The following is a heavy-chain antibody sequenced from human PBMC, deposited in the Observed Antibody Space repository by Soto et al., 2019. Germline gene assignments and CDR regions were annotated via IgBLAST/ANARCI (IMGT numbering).Heavy chain of an antibody. CDR2: IFHRGTA. V-gene: IGHV4-61*01. D-gene: IGHD2-2*01. Sequence: SETLSHTCSVSDGYVRDKTYYWSWNRQPPGKRLEWIGFIFHRGTAKYNPSLKSRVTISVDTSKNQFSLSLDSVTAADTAVYFCARAHAPTLPFDSWGQGTLVTVSS. J-gene: IGHJ4*01. CDR1: DGYVRDKTYY. CDR3: ARAHAPTLPFDS.